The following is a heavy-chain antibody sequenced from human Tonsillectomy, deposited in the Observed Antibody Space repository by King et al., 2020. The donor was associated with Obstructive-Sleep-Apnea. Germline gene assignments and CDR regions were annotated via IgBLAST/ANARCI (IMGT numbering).Heavy chain of an antibody. CDR1: GGSISSGGYY. J-gene: IGHJ5*02. CDR3: ARGGSSRWFDP. V-gene: IGHV4-31*03. CDR2: IYYSGST. D-gene: IGHD3-10*01. Sequence: VQLQESGPGLVRPSQTLSLTCRVSGGSISSGGYYWRWIRQHPGKGLEWIGYIYYSGSTNYNPSLKSRVTISVDTSKNQFSLKLSSVTAADTAVYYCARGGSSRWFDPWGQGTLVTVSS.